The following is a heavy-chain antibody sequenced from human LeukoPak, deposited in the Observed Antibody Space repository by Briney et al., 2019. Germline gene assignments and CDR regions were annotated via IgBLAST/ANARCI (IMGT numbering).Heavy chain of an antibody. Sequence: GGSLRLSCAASGFTFSNHAMTWVRQAPGKGLEWVSGISGSGGSTFYTDSVKGRFTISRDNSKNTLYLQMNSLRADDTAVYHCAKEEGAAAGHSAIDYWGQGTLVTVSS. CDR2: ISGSGGST. J-gene: IGHJ4*02. V-gene: IGHV3-23*01. CDR3: AKEEGAAAGHSAIDY. D-gene: IGHD6-13*01. CDR1: GFTFSNHA.